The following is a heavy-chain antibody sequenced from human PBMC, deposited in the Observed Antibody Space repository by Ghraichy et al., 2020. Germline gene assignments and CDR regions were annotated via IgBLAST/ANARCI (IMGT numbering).Heavy chain of an antibody. CDR3: ARDHYGSGSYLDY. CDR1: GFTFSNNA. Sequence: GGSLRLSCAASGFTFSNNAMHWVRQAPGKGLEWVSFISYDGSNKYYADSVKGRFTISRDNSKNTLYLQMNSLRAEDTAVYYCARDHYGSGSYLDYWGQGTLVTVSS. V-gene: IGHV3-30-3*01. D-gene: IGHD3-10*01. J-gene: IGHJ4*02. CDR2: ISYDGSNK.